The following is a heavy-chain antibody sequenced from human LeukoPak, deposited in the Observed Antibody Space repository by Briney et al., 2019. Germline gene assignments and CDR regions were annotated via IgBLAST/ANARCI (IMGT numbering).Heavy chain of an antibody. V-gene: IGHV4-59*01. J-gene: IGHJ5*01. CDR3: ARDSVRGDGYNYDS. CDR1: GVSISSYY. D-gene: IGHD5-24*01. CDR2: IYYSGSN. Sequence: SETLSLTCTVSGVSISSYYLSWIRQPPGKGLECIGYIYYSGSNNYNPSLKSRVTISVDTSKSQFSLKLSSVTAADTAVYYCARDSVRGDGYNYDSWGQGTLVTVSS.